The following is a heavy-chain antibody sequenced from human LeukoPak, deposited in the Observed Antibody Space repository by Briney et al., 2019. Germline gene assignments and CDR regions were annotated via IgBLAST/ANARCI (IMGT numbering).Heavy chain of an antibody. D-gene: IGHD1-26*01. CDR1: GFTFSGYW. CDR3: ARIKGGTSATISY. V-gene: IGHV3-7*01. J-gene: IGHJ4*02. Sequence: PGGSLRLSCAASGFTFSGYWMSWVRQAPGEGLEWVANIDQDGSEKYYVDSVKGRFTISKDNARNSVFLQMNSLRVDDTAVYYCARIKGGTSATISYWGQGTLVTVSS. CDR2: IDQDGSEK.